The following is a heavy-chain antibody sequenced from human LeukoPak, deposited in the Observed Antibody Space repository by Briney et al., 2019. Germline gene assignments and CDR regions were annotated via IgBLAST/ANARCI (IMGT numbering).Heavy chain of an antibody. CDR1: GGSISSYY. CDR2: IYSSGNT. Sequence: PSETLSLTCTVSGGSISSYYWSWIRQPPGKGLEWIGYIYSSGNTNYNPSLKGRVTISVDTSKNQFSLKLSSVTAADTAVYYCAREFCSSTRCYGAFDYWGQGILVTVSS. CDR3: AREFCSSTRCYGAFDY. J-gene: IGHJ4*02. D-gene: IGHD2-2*01. V-gene: IGHV4-59*01.